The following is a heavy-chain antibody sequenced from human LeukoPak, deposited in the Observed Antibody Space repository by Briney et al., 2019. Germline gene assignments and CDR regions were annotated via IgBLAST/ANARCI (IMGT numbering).Heavy chain of an antibody. CDR1: GFTFSDYS. Sequence: GGSLRLSCAASGFTFSDYSMSWVRQAPGKGLEWVSSISGSSTYIYYADPVKGRFTISRGTTKNSLYLQMHTLRAEDTAVYYCARATSGSPLYYYYMDVWGKGTTVTVSS. V-gene: IGHV3-21*01. CDR3: ARATSGSPLYYYYMDV. D-gene: IGHD1-26*01. CDR2: ISGSSTYI. J-gene: IGHJ6*03.